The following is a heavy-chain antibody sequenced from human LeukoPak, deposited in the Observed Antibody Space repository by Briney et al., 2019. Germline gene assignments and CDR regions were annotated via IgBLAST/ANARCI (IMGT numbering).Heavy chain of an antibody. CDR1: GGSVTAYY. J-gene: IGHJ4*02. CDR3: ARVPAQYYFDF. V-gene: IGHV4-59*02. D-gene: IGHD2/OR15-2a*01. CDR2: VYHSGST. Sequence: SETLSLTCTVSGGSVTAYYWNWIRQPPGKTLEWIGYVYHSGSTDYNPSLKSRVSMSIDTSKNQFSLRLRSVTAADTAIYYCARVPAQYYFDFWGQGALVTVSS.